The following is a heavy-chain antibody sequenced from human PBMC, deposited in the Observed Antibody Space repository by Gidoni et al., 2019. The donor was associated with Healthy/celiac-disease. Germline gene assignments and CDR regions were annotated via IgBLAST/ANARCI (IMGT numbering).Heavy chain of an antibody. CDR1: GFMFSSYE. D-gene: IGHD4-4*01. CDR2: IGYGGDTI. Sequence: EVLLVESGGGLVQPGGSLRLSCAASGFMFSSYEMNWVRQAPGKGLEWVSYIGYGGDTIYYADSVKGRFTISRDNAKNSLYLQMNSLRAEDTAVYYCAKFPGDYNGYDYWGQGTLVTVSS. V-gene: IGHV3-48*03. J-gene: IGHJ4*02. CDR3: AKFPGDYNGYDY.